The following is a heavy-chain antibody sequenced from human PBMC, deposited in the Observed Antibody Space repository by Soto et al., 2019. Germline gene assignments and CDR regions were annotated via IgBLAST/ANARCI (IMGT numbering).Heavy chain of an antibody. CDR3: ARGNHRWLQLWYFDL. V-gene: IGHV1-69*12. CDR1: GGTFSNYP. D-gene: IGHD5-12*01. J-gene: IGHJ2*01. Sequence: QVQLVQSGAEVKKPGSSVKVSCKASGGTFSNYPISWVRQAPGQGLEWMGGIIPIFGTVNYAQKFQGRVTITADESTSTVYMELSSLRSEDTAVYYCARGNHRWLQLWYFDLWGRGTLVTLSS. CDR2: IIPIFGTV.